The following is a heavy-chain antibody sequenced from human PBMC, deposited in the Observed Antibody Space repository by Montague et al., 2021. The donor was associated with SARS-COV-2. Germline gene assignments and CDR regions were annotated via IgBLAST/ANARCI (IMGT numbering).Heavy chain of an antibody. V-gene: IGHV4-59*01. CDR3: ARAPVAHITIFGVVTSLDY. J-gene: IGHJ4*02. CDR1: GGSISSYY. CDR2: IYYSGST. D-gene: IGHD3-3*01. Sequence: SETLSLTCTVSGGSISSYYWSWIRQPPGKGLEWIGNIYYSGSTNYNPSXXSRVTISVDTSKNQFSLKLSSVTAADTAVYYCARAPVAHITIFGVVTSLDYWGQGTLVTVSS.